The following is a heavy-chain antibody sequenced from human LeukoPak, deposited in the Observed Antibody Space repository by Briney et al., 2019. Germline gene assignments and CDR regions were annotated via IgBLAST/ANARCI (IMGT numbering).Heavy chain of an antibody. V-gene: IGHV1-46*02. CDR1: VFTFNIYY. CDR3: AKEGRFVGLLIYKPFEF. D-gene: IGHD5-12*01. CDR2: INPSDGST. Sequence: ASVTVSCTTSVFTFNIYYLHWVRQAPGQGLEWMGVINPSDGSTEYAQRFQGRVTMTRDKSTSTVYMELSRLRAEDTAVYYCAKEGRFVGLLIYKPFEFWGQGTLVTVSS. J-gene: IGHJ4*02.